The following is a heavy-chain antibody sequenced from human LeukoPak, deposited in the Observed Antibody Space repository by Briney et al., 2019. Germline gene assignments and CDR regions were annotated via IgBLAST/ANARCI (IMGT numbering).Heavy chain of an antibody. CDR1: RFTFSSYV. CDR2: ISGSGRST. J-gene: IGHJ6*02. D-gene: IGHD5-18*01. V-gene: IGHV3-23*01. Sequence: GGSLRLSCAASRFTFSSYVMSWVRQAPGKGLECVSAISGSGRSTYYADSVKGRFTISREDSKNTLYLQMNSLRAEDTAIYYCARVSGRIQIWPQPFGDGMDVWGQGTTVTVSS. CDR3: ARVSGRIQIWPQPFGDGMDV.